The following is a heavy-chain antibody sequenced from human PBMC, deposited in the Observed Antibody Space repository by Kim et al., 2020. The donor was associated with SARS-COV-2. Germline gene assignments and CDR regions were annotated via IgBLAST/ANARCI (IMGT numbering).Heavy chain of an antibody. CDR2: ISAYSGDK. Sequence: ASVKVSCKASGYSFSIYGMSWMRQAPGQGLEWVGWISAYSGDKKYSQEFEGRVTMTTDISSNTAYLELRSLRSDDTAIYYCARDEKRFFSGIYDVFDIWGQGTMVTVSS. CDR3: ARDEKRFFSGIYDVFDI. D-gene: IGHD3-3*01. CDR1: GYSFSIYG. J-gene: IGHJ3*02. V-gene: IGHV1-18*01.